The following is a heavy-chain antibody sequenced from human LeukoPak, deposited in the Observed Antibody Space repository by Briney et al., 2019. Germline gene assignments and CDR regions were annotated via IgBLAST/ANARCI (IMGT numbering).Heavy chain of an antibody. CDR2: ISGSGGST. J-gene: IGHJ4*02. Sequence: GGSLRLSCAASGFTFSSYAMSWVRQAPGKGLEWVSAISGSGGSTYYADSVKGRFTISRDNSKNTLYLQMNSLRAEDTAVYYCXKGARGWNYKRLLDYWGQGTLVTVSS. D-gene: IGHD1-7*01. V-gene: IGHV3-23*01. CDR3: XKGARGWNYKRLLDY. CDR1: GFTFSSYA.